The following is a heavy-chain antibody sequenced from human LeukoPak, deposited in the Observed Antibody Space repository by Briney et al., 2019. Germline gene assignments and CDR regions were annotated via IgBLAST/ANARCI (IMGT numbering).Heavy chain of an antibody. CDR3: ARALYYYDSSGYYFDY. D-gene: IGHD3-22*01. V-gene: IGHV3-66*01. J-gene: IGHJ4*02. CDR1: GRTFSSNY. CDR2: IHSGGST. Sequence: GGSLRLSCAASGRTFSSNYMSWVRQAPGKGLEWVSVIHSGGSTYYADSVKGRFTISRDKSKNTVYLQMNSLRAEDTAVYYCARALYYYDSSGYYFDYWGQGTLVTVSS.